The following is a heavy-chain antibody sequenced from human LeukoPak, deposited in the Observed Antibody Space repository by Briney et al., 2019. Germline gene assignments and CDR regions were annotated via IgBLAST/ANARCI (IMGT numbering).Heavy chain of an antibody. D-gene: IGHD1-26*01. CDR2: VTSSGGST. Sequence: PGGSLRLSCAASGFTFSSYAMSWVRQAPGKGLEWVSTVTSSGGSTYYADSVKGRFTNSRDNSKNTLSLQMNSLRAEDTAAYYCVKTMGAIDHDYWGQGTLVTVSS. CDR1: GFTFSSYA. CDR3: VKTMGAIDHDY. J-gene: IGHJ4*02. V-gene: IGHV3-23*01.